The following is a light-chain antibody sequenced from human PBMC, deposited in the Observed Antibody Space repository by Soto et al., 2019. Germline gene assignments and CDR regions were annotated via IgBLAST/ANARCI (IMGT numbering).Light chain of an antibody. Sequence: QSVLTQPPSVSGAPGQRVTISCTGSSSNIGAGYDVHWYQQFPGTAPKLLIYGNSNRPSGVPDRFSGSKSGTSASLAITGLQAEDEADYDCQSYDSSLSGVLGSGTKRTVL. J-gene: IGLJ1*01. CDR2: GNS. CDR3: QSYDSSLSGV. CDR1: SSNIGAGYD. V-gene: IGLV1-40*01.